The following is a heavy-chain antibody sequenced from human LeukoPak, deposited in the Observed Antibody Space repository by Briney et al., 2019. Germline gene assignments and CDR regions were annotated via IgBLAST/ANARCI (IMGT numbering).Heavy chain of an antibody. CDR1: GFTFRSYW. CDR3: ARGASGWYVEDY. CDR2: IKQDGSEK. V-gene: IGHV3-7*01. D-gene: IGHD6-19*01. J-gene: IGHJ4*02. Sequence: GGSLGLSCAASGFTFRSYWMSWVRQAPGKGLEWVANIKQDGSEKYYVDSVKGRFTIPRDNAKNSLYLQMNSLRAEDTAVYYCARGASGWYVEDYWGQGTLVTVSS.